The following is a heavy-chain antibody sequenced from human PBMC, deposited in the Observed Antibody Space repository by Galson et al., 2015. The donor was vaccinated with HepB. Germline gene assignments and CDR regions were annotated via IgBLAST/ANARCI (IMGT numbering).Heavy chain of an antibody. Sequence: SVKVSCKASGGTFSSYTISWVRQAPGQGLEWMGRIIPILGIANYAQKFQGRVTITADKSTSTAYMELSSLRSEDTAVYYCARDLGSSSGYYQAYYFDYWGQGTLVTVSS. CDR3: ARDLGSSSGYYQAYYFDY. J-gene: IGHJ4*02. D-gene: IGHD3-22*01. CDR1: GGTFSSYT. V-gene: IGHV1-69*04. CDR2: IIPILGIA.